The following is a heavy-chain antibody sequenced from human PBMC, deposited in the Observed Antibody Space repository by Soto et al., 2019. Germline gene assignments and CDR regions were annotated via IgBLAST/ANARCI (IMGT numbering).Heavy chain of an antibody. CDR1: GYTFASYG. J-gene: IGHJ6*02. Sequence: QVQLVQSGAEVKKPGASVKVSCKASGYTFASYGISWVRQAPGQGLEWMGWISAYNGNTNDAQKFQGRVTMTTDTFTRTAYMEVRSLRSDDTAVYYCAREGTCSSTSCPPYFSFGMDVWGQGTTVTVSS. CDR3: AREGTCSSTSCPPYFSFGMDV. D-gene: IGHD2-2*01. V-gene: IGHV1-18*01. CDR2: ISAYNGNT.